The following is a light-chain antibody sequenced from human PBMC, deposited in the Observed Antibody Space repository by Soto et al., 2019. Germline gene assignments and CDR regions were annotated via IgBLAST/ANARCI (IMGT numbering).Light chain of an antibody. V-gene: IGKV3-11*01. Sequence: EIVLPQSPATLSLSPRERATLSCRASQSISSYLAWYQQKPDEAPRLLIYDASNRATGIPARFSGSGSGTDFTLTISSLEPEDFAVYYCHQRSTWPFTFGPGTKVDIK. CDR1: QSISSY. J-gene: IGKJ3*01. CDR3: HQRSTWPFT. CDR2: DAS.